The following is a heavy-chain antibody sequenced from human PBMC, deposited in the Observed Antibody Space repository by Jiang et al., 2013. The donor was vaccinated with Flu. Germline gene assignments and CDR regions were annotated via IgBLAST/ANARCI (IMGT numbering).Heavy chain of an antibody. Sequence: LLKPSETLSLTCTVSGGSISSYYWSWIRQPPGKGLEWIGYIYSSGSTKYNPSLKSRVTISVETSKNQFSLKLSSVSAADTAVYYCARFSWGSYYQYGMDVWGQGTTVTVSS. CDR2: IYSSGST. V-gene: IGHV4-59*01. D-gene: IGHD3-16*01. CDR3: ARFSWGSYYQYGMDV. CDR1: GGSISSYY. J-gene: IGHJ6*02.